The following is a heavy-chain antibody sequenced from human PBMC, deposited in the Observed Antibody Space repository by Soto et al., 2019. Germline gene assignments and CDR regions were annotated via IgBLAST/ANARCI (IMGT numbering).Heavy chain of an antibody. CDR3: ARDTGVAARLFDY. D-gene: IGHD6-6*01. CDR1: GGTFSSYT. J-gene: IGHJ4*02. Sequence: QVQLVQSGAEVKKPGSSVKVSCKASGGTFSSYTISWVRQAPGQGLEWMGRIIPILGIANYAQKFQGRVTITADKSTSTAYMELSSLRPEDTAVYYCARDTGVAARLFDYWGQGTLVTVSS. V-gene: IGHV1-69*08. CDR2: IIPILGIA.